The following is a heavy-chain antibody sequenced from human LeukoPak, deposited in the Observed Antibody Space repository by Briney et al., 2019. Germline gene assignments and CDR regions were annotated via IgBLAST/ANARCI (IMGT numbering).Heavy chain of an antibody. D-gene: IGHD3-22*01. V-gene: IGHV1-46*01. CDR3: TRTYYYDSSGYYYGRDAFDI. CDR2: ISPSGGST. Sequence: VASVKVSCMASGYTFTTYYIHWVRQAPGQGLEWMGIISPSGGSTSYAQKFQGRVTMTRDTSTSTIYMELSSLRSEDTAVYYCTRTYYYDSSGYYYGRDAFDIWGQGTMVTVSS. CDR1: GYTFTTYY. J-gene: IGHJ3*02.